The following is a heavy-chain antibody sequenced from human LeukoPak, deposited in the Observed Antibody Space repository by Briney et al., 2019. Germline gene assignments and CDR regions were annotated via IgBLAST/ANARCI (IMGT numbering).Heavy chain of an antibody. J-gene: IGHJ4*02. Sequence: GGSLRLSCAASGFTFSSYTMNWVRQAPGKGLEWVAVIWYDGSNKYYADSVKGRFTISRDPSKNTLYLQMNSLRAEDTAVYYCARIRGSGSYFPDCWGQGTLVTVSS. CDR1: GFTFSSYT. D-gene: IGHD1-26*01. CDR3: ARIRGSGSYFPDC. V-gene: IGHV3-33*08. CDR2: IWYDGSNK.